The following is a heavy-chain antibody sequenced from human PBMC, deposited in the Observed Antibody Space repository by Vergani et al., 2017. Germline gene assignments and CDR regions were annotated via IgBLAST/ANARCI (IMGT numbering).Heavy chain of an antibody. CDR3: ARGRPAAYGYNYDY. J-gene: IGHJ4*02. CDR2: MNPNSGNT. V-gene: IGHV1-8*01. D-gene: IGHD5-24*01. CDR1: GYTFTSYD. Sequence: QVQLVQSGAEVKNPGASVKVSCKASGYTFTSYDINWVRQATGQGLEWMGWMNPNSGNTGYAQKFQGRVTMTRNTSISTAYMELSSLRSEDTAVYYCARGRPAAYGYNYDYWGQGTLVTVSS.